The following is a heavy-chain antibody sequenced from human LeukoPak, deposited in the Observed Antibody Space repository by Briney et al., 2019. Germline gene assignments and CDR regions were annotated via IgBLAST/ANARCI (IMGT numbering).Heavy chain of an antibody. D-gene: IGHD3-22*01. V-gene: IGHV3-74*01. Sequence: GGSLRLSCAASGFTFSSYWKHWVRQAPGKGLVWVSRINSDGSSTSYADSVKGRFTISRDNAKNTLYLQMNSLRAEDTAVYYCARRDSSGYYNSNWFDPWGQGTLVTVSS. CDR1: GFTFSSYW. J-gene: IGHJ5*02. CDR3: ARRDSSGYYNSNWFDP. CDR2: INSDGSST.